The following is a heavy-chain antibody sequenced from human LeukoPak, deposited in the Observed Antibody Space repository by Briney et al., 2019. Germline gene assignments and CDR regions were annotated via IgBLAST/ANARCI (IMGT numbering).Heavy chain of an antibody. V-gene: IGHV3-23*01. CDR2: ISGSGGST. CDR3: ARGPVGATSWYFDL. Sequence: PGGTLRLSCAASGFTFSSYGMSWVRQAPGKGLEWVSAISGSGGSTYYADSVKGRFTISRDNSKNTLYLQMNSLRAEDTAVYYCARGPVGATSWYFDLWGRGALVTVSS. J-gene: IGHJ2*01. CDR1: GFTFSSYG. D-gene: IGHD1-26*01.